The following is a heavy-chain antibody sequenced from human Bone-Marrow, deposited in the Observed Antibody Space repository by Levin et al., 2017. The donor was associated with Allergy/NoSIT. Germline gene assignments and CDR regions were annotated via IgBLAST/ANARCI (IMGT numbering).Heavy chain of an antibody. CDR1: GGSISTGGHY. J-gene: IGHJ6*02. D-gene: IGHD1-26*01. CDR2: IFHSGST. Sequence: SETLSLTCTVSGGSISTGGHYWTWIRQHPGKGLEWIGYIFHSGSTYYNPSLKSRATISVDTSKNQFSLKLNSVTAADTALYYCARDRIVGRSKYYGMDVWGQGTSVTV. CDR3: ARDRIVGRSKYYGMDV. V-gene: IGHV4-31*03.